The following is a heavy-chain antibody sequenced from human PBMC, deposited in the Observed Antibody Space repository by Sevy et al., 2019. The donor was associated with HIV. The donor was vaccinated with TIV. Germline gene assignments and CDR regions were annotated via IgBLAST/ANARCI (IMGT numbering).Heavy chain of an antibody. CDR1: GFDFSIYS. D-gene: IGHD2-8*01. CDR2: LSFGCGKI. CDR3: AREGCTKPHDY. V-gene: IGHV3-23*01. J-gene: IGHJ4*02. Sequence: GGSLRLSCAASGFDFSIYSMSWVRQAPGKGLEWVSTLSFGCGKINYADSVKGRFTISRDNSKSSVYLQMNNMRGEDTAVYYCAREGCTKPHDYRGQGTLATVSS.